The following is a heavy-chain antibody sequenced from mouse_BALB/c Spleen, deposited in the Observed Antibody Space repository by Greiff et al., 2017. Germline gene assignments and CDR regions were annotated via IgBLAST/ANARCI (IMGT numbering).Heavy chain of an antibody. Sequence: DVMLVESGGGLVKPGGSLKLSCAASGFAFSSYDMSWVRQTPEKRLEWVAYISSGGGSTYYPDTVKGRFTISRDNAKNTLYLQMSSLKSEDTAMYYCARRSTMITTRAMDYWGQGTSVTVSS. CDR1: GFAFSSYD. V-gene: IGHV5-12-1*01. J-gene: IGHJ4*01. CDR2: ISSGGGST. D-gene: IGHD2-4*01. CDR3: ARRSTMITTRAMDY.